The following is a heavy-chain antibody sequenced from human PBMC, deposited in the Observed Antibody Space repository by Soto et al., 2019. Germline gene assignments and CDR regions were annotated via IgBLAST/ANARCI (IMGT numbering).Heavy chain of an antibody. CDR1: GGSFSGYY. D-gene: IGHD2-15*01. CDR2: INHSGST. J-gene: IGHJ6*02. Sequence: SETLSLTCAVYGGSFSGYYWSWIRQPPGKGLEWIGEINHSGSTNYNPSLKSRVTISVDTSKNQFSLKLSSVTAADTAVYYCARGDLSLGYCSGGSCYPLYYYGMDVWGQGTTVTVSS. CDR3: ARGDLSLGYCSGGSCYPLYYYGMDV. V-gene: IGHV4-34*01.